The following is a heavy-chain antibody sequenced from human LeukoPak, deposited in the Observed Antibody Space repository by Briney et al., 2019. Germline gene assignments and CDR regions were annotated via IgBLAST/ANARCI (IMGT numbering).Heavy chain of an antibody. J-gene: IGHJ5*02. CDR3: ATSSNAPGNH. CDR1: GFTFSSYW. D-gene: IGHD2-2*01. CDR2: IKQDGSAQ. V-gene: IGHV3-7*01. Sequence: GGSLRLSCAASGFTFSSYWMSWVRQAPGKGLEWVANIKQDGSAQYYVGSVKGRFTISRDNAKNSLNLQMNSLRAEDTAVYYCATSSNAPGNHWGQGTLVTVSS.